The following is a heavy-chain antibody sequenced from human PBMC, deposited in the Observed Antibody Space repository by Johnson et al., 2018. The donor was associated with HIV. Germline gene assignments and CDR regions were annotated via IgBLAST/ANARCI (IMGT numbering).Heavy chain of an antibody. V-gene: IGHV3-53*01. D-gene: IGHD6-19*01. J-gene: IGHJ3*02. CDR1: GFTVSSNY. CDR2: IYSGGST. Sequence: VQLVESGGGLVQPGGSLRLSCAASGFTVSSNYMSWVRQAPGKGLEWVSVIYSGGSTYYADSVKGRFTISRDNSKNTLYLQMNSLRAEDTAVYYCAKVSGWPRGAFDIWGQGTMVTVSS. CDR3: AKVSGWPRGAFDI.